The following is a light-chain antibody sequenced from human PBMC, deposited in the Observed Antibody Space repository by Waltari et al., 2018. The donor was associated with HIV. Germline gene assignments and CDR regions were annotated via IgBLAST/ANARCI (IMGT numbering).Light chain of an antibody. J-gene: IGLJ2*01. V-gene: IGLV1-47*01. CDR1: SSNVGSNY. CDR3: ATWDDSLSGVV. Sequence: QSVVTQPPSASGTPGQRVTITSSGSSSNVGSNYVFCYQQLPGTAPRFLIYRDNQRPSGVPDRFSGSKSGTSASLAISGLRSEDEGDYFCATWDDSLSGVVFGGGTKLNVL. CDR2: RDN.